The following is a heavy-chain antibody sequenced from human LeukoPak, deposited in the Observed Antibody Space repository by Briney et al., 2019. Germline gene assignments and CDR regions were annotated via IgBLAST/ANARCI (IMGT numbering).Heavy chain of an antibody. J-gene: IGHJ4*02. V-gene: IGHV1-46*01. D-gene: IGHD2-2*01. CDR2: INPSDGST. CDR3: GRGSSTSAYFDY. CDR1: GYSFTGYF. Sequence: VASVKVSCKPPGYSFTGYFIQWVPQAPGQGLEWMGLINPSDGSTSYTQKFQGRVTMTRDTSTSTVYMELSSLRSEDTAVYHCGRGSSTSAYFDYWGQGTLVTVSS.